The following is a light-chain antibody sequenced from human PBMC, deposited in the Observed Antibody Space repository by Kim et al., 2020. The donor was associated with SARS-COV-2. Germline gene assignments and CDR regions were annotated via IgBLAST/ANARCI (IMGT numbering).Light chain of an antibody. CDR2: EDN. CDR1: ALLDRH. Sequence: VYPGKTATITWPANALLDRHASWNQKKTGQSPGMEIYEDNKGPIGIPERFAGSNCGNTANLTISGTQAMDEADYYCQTWDRGTWMFGGGTKLTVI. J-gene: IGLJ3*02. V-gene: IGLV3-1*01. CDR3: QTWDRGTWM.